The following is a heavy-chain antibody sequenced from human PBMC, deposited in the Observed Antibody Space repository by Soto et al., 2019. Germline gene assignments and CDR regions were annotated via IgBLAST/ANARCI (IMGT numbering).Heavy chain of an antibody. CDR2: MSHSGGT. D-gene: IGHD1-1*01. CDR1: GGFVSSGSYY. CDR3: ARVERGTVTTVVDAFDI. V-gene: IGHV4-34*01. Sequence: QVQLQQWGAGLLKPSETLSLTCAVYGGFVSSGSYYWSWIRQPPGKGLEWIGEMSHSGGTHFNPSLKSRVTISVDTSKNQFSQKMSSVTAADTALYYCARVERGTVTTVVDAFDIWGPGTMVTVSS. J-gene: IGHJ3*02.